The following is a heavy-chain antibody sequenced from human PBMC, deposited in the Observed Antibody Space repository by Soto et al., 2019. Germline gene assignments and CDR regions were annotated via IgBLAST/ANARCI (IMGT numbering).Heavy chain of an antibody. J-gene: IGHJ4*02. CDR1: GYSFKDNY. V-gene: IGHV1-46*02. Sequence: ASVKVSCKASGYSFKDNYMHWVRQAPGRGLEWVGIINPSGEHTNYAQQFRGRVAMTRDTSASTAYMGLRSLRSEDTAVYFCARISCKGGSCYFDFDHWGQGTLVTVSS. D-gene: IGHD2-15*01. CDR2: INPSGEHT. CDR3: ARISCKGGSCYFDFDH.